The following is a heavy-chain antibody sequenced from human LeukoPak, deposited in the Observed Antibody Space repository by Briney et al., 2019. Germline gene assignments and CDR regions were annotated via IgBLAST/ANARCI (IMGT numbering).Heavy chain of an antibody. V-gene: IGHV3-NL1*01. CDR2: IYSGGST. CDR3: ARGGVPLPYYFDY. CDR1: GFTFSSYG. Sequence: GGSLRLSCAASGFTFSSYGMHWVRQAPGKGLEWVSVIYSGGSTYYADSVKGRFTISRDNSKNTLYLQMNSLRAEDTAVYYCARGGVPLPYYFDYWGQGTLVTVSS. D-gene: IGHD2-8*01. J-gene: IGHJ4*02.